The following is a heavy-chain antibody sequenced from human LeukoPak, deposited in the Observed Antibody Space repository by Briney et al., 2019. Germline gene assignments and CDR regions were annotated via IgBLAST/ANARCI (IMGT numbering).Heavy chain of an antibody. CDR3: VRLEYSSSSGFDY. J-gene: IGHJ4*02. CDR1: GGSFSGYY. CDR2: ISHSGST. D-gene: IGHD6-6*01. V-gene: IGHV4-34*01. Sequence: SETLSLTCAVYGGSFSGYYWSWIRQPPGKGLEWIGEISHSGSTNYNPSLKSRVIISVDTSKNQFSLKLSSVTAADTAVYYCVRLEYSSSSGFDYWGQGTLVSVSS.